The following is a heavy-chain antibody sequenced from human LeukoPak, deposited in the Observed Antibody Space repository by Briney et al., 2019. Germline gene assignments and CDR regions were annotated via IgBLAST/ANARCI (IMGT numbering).Heavy chain of an antibody. Sequence: PGGSLRLSCAASGFTFSGYRMHWVRQAPGKGLEWVSYISISGTISYADSVKGRFTISRDNAKNSLYLQMHSLRVEDSAVYYCAIHGYGWYGPDYWGQGTLVTVSS. CDR3: AIHGYGWYGPDY. J-gene: IGHJ4*02. D-gene: IGHD6-19*01. CDR2: ISISGTI. CDR1: GFTFSGYR. V-gene: IGHV3-48*01.